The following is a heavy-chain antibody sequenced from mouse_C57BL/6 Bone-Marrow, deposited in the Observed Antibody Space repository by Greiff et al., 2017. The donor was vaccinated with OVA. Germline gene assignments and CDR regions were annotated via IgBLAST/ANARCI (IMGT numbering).Heavy chain of an antibody. CDR2: IHPSDSDT. CDR1: GYTFTSYW. Sequence: QVQLQQPGAELVKPGASVKVSCKASGYTFTSYWMHWVKQRPGQGLEWIGRIHPSDSDTNYNQKFKGKATLTVDTSSSTAYMQLSSLTSEDSAVYYCANYYDYDWYFDVWGTGTTVTVSS. V-gene: IGHV1-74*01. CDR3: ANYYDYDWYFDV. D-gene: IGHD2-4*01. J-gene: IGHJ1*03.